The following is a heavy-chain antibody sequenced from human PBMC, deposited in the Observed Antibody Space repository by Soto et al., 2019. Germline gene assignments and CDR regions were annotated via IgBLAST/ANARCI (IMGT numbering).Heavy chain of an antibody. V-gene: IGHV4-39*07. D-gene: IGHD6-6*01. CDR2: IYYSGST. CDR3: AGYQVPAARRWWFDH. Sequence: PSETLSLTCTVSGGSISSSSYYWGWIRQPPGKGLEWIGSIYYSGSTYYNPSLKSRVTISVDTSKNQFSLKLSSVTAADTAVYYFAGYQVPAARRWWFDHWGQGTLVTVSS. J-gene: IGHJ5*02. CDR1: GGSISSSSYY.